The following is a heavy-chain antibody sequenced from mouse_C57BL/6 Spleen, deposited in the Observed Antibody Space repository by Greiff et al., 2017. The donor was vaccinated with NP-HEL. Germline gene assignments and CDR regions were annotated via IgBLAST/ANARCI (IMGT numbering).Heavy chain of an antibody. Sequence: QVQLQQSGAELAKPGASVKLSCKASGYTFTSYWMHWVKQRPGQGLEWIGYINPSSGYTKYTQKFKDKATLTANKSSSTAYMQLSNLTYDDSAVYYCARDSNLDYWGQGTTLTVSS. J-gene: IGHJ2*01. CDR3: ARDSNLDY. CDR2: INPSSGYT. V-gene: IGHV1-7*01. D-gene: IGHD2-5*01. CDR1: GYTFTSYW.